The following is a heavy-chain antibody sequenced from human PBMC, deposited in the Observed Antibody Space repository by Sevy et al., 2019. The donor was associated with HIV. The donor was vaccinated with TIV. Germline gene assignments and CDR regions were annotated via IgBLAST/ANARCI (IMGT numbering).Heavy chain of an antibody. D-gene: IGHD2-21*02. V-gene: IGHV4-4*07. CDR1: GGSISKYY. CDR2: IYISGST. J-gene: IGHJ4*02. Sequence: SETLSLTCTVSGGSISKYYWNWVRQPAGKGLEWIGRIYISGSTNYNPSLKSRVTMSVDTSKNQFSLRLTSVTAADTAIYYCAREGRAYCGGDCYSELYYWGQGTLVTVSS. CDR3: AREGRAYCGGDCYSELYY.